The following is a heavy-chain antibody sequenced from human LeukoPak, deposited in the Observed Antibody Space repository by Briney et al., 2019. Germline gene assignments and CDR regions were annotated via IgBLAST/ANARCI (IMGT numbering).Heavy chain of an antibody. CDR3: AKDSGHDGYAFDI. V-gene: IGHV3-30*02. CDR2: IRYDGGNE. J-gene: IGHJ3*02. CDR1: GFSFSSYG. D-gene: IGHD5-24*01. Sequence: PGGSLRLSCAASGFSFSSYGMHWVRQAPCKGLEWAAFIRYDGGNEYYADSVKGRFTISKDNSKNTLYLQMNSLKAEDTAVYYCAKDSGHDGYAFDIWGPGTMVTVSS.